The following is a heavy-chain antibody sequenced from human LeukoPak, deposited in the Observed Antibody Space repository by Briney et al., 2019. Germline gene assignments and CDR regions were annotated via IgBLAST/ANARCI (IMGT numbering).Heavy chain of an antibody. D-gene: IGHD6-13*01. CDR2: IIPIFGTA. Sequence: SVKVSCKASGGTFSSYAISWVRQAPGQGLEWMGRIIPIFGTANYAQKFQGRVTITTDESTSTAYMELSSLRSEDTAVYYCATPLYSSSWHSFDYWGQGTLVTVSS. CDR1: GGTFSSYA. CDR3: ATPLYSSSWHSFDY. J-gene: IGHJ4*02. V-gene: IGHV1-69*05.